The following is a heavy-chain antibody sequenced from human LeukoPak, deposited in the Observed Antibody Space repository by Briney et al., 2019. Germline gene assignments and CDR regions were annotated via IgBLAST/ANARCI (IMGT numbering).Heavy chain of an antibody. CDR3: STDGAFDI. CDR1: GFTFNTAW. Sequence: NPGGSLRLSCAASGFTFNTAWMSWVRQAPGKGLEWVGHTKSKTDGGTTDYAAPVKGRFTISRDDSKNTLYLQMNSLKTEDTAMYYCSTDGAFDIWGQGTMVTVSS. CDR2: TKSKTDGGTT. J-gene: IGHJ3*02. V-gene: IGHV3-15*01.